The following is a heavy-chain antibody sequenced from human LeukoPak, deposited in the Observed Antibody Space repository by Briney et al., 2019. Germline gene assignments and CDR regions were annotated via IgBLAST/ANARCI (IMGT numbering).Heavy chain of an antibody. V-gene: IGHV3-53*01. D-gene: IGHD4-23*01. CDR3: ARMSEGVTPEADAFDI. Sequence: GGSLRLSCAASGFTFSSYSMNWVRQAPGKGLEWVSVIYSGGSIYYADSVKGRFTTSRDNTKNTLDLQMNSLRAEDTAVYYCARMSEGVTPEADAFDIWGQGTMVTVSS. CDR1: GFTFSSYS. CDR2: IYSGGSI. J-gene: IGHJ3*02.